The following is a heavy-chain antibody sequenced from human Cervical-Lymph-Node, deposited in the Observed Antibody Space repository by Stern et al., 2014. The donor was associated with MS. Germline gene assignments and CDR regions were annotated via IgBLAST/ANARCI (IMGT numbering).Heavy chain of an antibody. CDR1: GGSISSGNYY. J-gene: IGHJ5*02. V-gene: IGHV4-61*02. Sequence: QVQLVESGPGLVKPSQTLSLTCTVSGGSISSGNYYWSWIRQPAGKGLEWIGRIYTSGSTKYNPSLKSRVTISADTSKTGFSLKLSSVTAADTAVYYCAREAVAADNNWFDPWGQGTLVTVSS. CDR3: AREAVAADNNWFDP. CDR2: IYTSGST. D-gene: IGHD6-19*01.